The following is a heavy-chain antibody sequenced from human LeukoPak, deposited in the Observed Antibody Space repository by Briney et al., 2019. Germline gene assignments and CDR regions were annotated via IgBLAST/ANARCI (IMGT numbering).Heavy chain of an antibody. V-gene: IGHV4-39*07. J-gene: IGHJ4*02. CDR3: ARDRGGDYYFDY. D-gene: IGHD2-21*02. Sequence: PSETLSLTCTVSGGSISSSSYYWGWIRQPPGKGLEWIGSIYYSGSTYYNPSLKSRVTISVDTSKNQFSLKLSSVTAADTAVYYCARDRGGDYYFDYWGQGTLVTVSS. CDR1: GGSISSSSYY. CDR2: IYYSGST.